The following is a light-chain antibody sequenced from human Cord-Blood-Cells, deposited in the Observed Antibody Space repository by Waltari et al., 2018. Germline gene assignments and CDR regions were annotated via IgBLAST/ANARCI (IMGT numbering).Light chain of an antibody. Sequence: QSALTQPASVSGSPGQSITISCTGTSSDVGSYNYVSWYQQHPGKAPKLMIYDVSKRPSGVSNRFSGSKSGNTASLTSSGLQAEDEADYYCSSYTSSSTLVFGGGTKLTVL. J-gene: IGLJ3*02. CDR2: DVS. CDR1: SSDVGSYNY. V-gene: IGLV2-14*02. CDR3: SSYTSSSTLV.